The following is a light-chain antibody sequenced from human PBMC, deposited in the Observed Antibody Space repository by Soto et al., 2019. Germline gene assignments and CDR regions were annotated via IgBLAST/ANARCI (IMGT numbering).Light chain of an antibody. Sequence: QLVLTQSPSASASLGASVKLTCTLSSGHSAYAIAWHRQQPEKGPRYLMKLNNDGSHTKGDGIPDRFSGSSSGAERYLIISSLQSEDEADYYCQAWGTGIRVFGGGTKLTVL. CDR2: LNNDGSH. CDR3: QAWGTGIRV. J-gene: IGLJ3*02. CDR1: SGHSAYA. V-gene: IGLV4-69*01.